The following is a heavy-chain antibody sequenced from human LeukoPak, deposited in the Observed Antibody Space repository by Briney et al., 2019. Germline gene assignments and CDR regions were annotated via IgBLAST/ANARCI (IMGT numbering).Heavy chain of an antibody. CDR3: ARDSARRFYYYMDV. CDR2: IYTSGST. Sequence: SETLSLTCTVSGGSLSSGSYYRSWIRQPAGKRLEWIWRIYTSGSTNYNPSLKSRVTISVDTSNNQFSLKLSSVTAADTAVYYCARDSARRFYYYMDVWGKGTTVTVSS. J-gene: IGHJ6*03. D-gene: IGHD1-26*01. CDR1: GGSLSSGSYY. V-gene: IGHV4-61*02.